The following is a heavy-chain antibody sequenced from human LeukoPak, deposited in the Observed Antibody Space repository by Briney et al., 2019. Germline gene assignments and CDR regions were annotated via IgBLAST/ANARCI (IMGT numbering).Heavy chain of an antibody. CDR1: GSTVSSNY. V-gene: IGHV3-53*01. CDR3: ARDLGRPFDY. D-gene: IGHD7-27*01. Sequence: GGSLRLSCAASGSTVSSNYMTWVRQAPGKGLEWVSIIYGGGSTFYADSVKGRFTISRDNSKNTLYLQMNSLRAEDTAVYYCARDLGRPFDYWGQGTLVTVSS. CDR2: IYGGGST. J-gene: IGHJ4*02.